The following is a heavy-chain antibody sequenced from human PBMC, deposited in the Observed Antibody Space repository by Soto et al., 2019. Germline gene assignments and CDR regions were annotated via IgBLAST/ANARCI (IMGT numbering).Heavy chain of an antibody. CDR2: YSGGGSNT. J-gene: IGHJ4*02. CDR1: GFPFSSYF. Sequence: GGSLTLSCAASGFPFSSYFMAWVRQAPGKGLEWVSRYSGGGSNTFYADSVKGRFTISRDNSKNTLLLQMNSLGAEDTAVYYCAKDSNKYSSSLRGRYFDYWGQGIGVTVSS. CDR3: AKDSNKYSSSLRGRYFDY. D-gene: IGHD4-4*01. V-gene: IGHV3-23*01.